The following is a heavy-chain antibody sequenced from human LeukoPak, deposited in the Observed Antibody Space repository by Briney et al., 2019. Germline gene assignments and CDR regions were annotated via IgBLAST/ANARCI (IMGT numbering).Heavy chain of an antibody. V-gene: IGHV4-39*07. J-gene: IGHJ5*02. Sequence: WIRQPPGKGLEWIGSIYYSGSTYYNPSLKSRVTISVDTSKNQFSLKLSSVTAADTAVYYCARDKGDIVATIMSWFDPWGQGTLVTVSS. CDR3: ARDKGDIVATIMSWFDP. CDR2: IYYSGST. D-gene: IGHD5-12*01.